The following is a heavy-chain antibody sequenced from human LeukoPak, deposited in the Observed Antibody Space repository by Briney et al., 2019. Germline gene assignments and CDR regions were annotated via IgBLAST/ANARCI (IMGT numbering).Heavy chain of an antibody. CDR3: ARKLRLGGNWFDP. D-gene: IGHD1-26*01. V-gene: IGHV1-69*13. CDR2: IIPISGTT. J-gene: IGHJ5*02. CDR1: GGTFTSYA. Sequence: SVKVYCKTSGGTFTSYAITWVRQAPGQGLEWMGKIIPISGTTNYAQKFRGRVTFTADESTSTAYMELSSLRSEDTALYYCARKLRLGGNWFDPWGQGTLVTVSS.